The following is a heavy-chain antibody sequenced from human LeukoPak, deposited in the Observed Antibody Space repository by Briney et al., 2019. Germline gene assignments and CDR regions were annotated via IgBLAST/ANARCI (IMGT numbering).Heavy chain of an antibody. V-gene: IGHV1-18*01. Sequence: ASVKVSCKASGYTFTSYGISWVRQAPGQGLEWMGWISAYNGNTNYAQKLQGRVTMTTDTSTCTAYMEPRSLRSDDTAVYYCARDTTYYYDSSGYYDFDYWGQGTLVTVSS. CDR1: GYTFTSYG. D-gene: IGHD3-22*01. J-gene: IGHJ4*02. CDR3: ARDTTYYYDSSGYYDFDY. CDR2: ISAYNGNT.